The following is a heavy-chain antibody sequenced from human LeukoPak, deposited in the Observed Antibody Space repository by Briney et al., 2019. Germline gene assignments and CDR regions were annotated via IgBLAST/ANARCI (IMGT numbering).Heavy chain of an antibody. D-gene: IGHD3-10*01. CDR3: ARDNLDLGGPGSYYFGDGMDV. CDR2: INTNTGNP. CDR1: GYTFTSYA. V-gene: IGHV7-4-1*02. J-gene: IGHJ6*02. Sequence: ASVKVSCKASGYTFTSYAMNWVRQAPGQGLEWMGWINTNTGNPTYAQGFTGRFVFSLDTSVSTAYLQISSLKAEDTAVYYCARDNLDLGGPGSYYFGDGMDVWGQGTTVTVSS.